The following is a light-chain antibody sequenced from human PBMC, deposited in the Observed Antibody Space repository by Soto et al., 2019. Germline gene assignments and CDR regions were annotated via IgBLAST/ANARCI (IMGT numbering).Light chain of an antibody. J-gene: IGLJ1*01. CDR3: YSFTGISTSLFV. V-gene: IGLV2-23*02. CDR1: SRDIGTSNL. Sequence: QSALTQPASVSGSPGQSITISCTGTSRDIGTSNLVSWYQQYPGKAPKLMIDEVTKRPSGISYRFSGSKSGNTASLTISGLQPEDEADDYCYSFTGISTSLFVFGTGTKVTVL. CDR2: EVT.